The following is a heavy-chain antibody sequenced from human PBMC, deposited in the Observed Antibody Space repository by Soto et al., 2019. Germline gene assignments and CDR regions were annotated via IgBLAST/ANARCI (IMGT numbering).Heavy chain of an antibody. Sequence: QVQLVQSGAEVKKPGSSVKVSCKASGGTFSSYAISWVRHAPGQGLEWMGWIIPIFGTANYAQKFQGRVTITADESTSTAYLELSSLRSEDTAVYYCARNYGDSGSKNYWFDPWGKGTLVTVSS. CDR1: GGTFSSYA. J-gene: IGHJ5*02. V-gene: IGHV1-69*01. CDR2: IIPIFGTA. D-gene: IGHD4-17*01. CDR3: ARNYGDSGSKNYWFDP.